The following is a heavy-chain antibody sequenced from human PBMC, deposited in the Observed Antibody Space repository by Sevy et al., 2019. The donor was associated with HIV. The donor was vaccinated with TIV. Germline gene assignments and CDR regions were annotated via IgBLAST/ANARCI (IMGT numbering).Heavy chain of an antibody. Sequence: GGSLGLSCAASGFTFREAWMSWVRQAPGKGLEWVERIKSKTDAATRDFAAPVRGRFRISRDDSANTVYLVMNNLKPEDTGVYYCAAGTGSSDFDYWGQGTLVTVSS. CDR2: IKSKTDAATR. D-gene: IGHD1-26*01. V-gene: IGHV3-15*01. CDR3: AAGTGSSDFDY. CDR1: GFTFREAW. J-gene: IGHJ4*02.